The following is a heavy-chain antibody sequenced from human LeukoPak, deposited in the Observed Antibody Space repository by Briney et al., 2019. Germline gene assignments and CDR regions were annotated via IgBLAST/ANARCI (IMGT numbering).Heavy chain of an antibody. CDR1: GGSISSYY. J-gene: IGHJ4*02. Sequence: SETLSLTCTVSGGSISSYYWSWIRQPPGKGLEWIGYIYYSGSTNYNPSLKSRVTISVDTSKNQFSLKLSSVTAADTAVYYCARLGWELGGGFYYFDYWGLGALVTVSS. V-gene: IGHV4-59*08. CDR3: ARLGWELGGGFYYFDY. CDR2: IYYSGST. D-gene: IGHD1-26*01.